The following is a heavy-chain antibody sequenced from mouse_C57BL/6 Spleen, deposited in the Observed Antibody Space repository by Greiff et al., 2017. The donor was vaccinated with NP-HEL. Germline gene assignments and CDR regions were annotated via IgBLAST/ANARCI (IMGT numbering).Heavy chain of an antibody. CDR1: GYTFTSYT. CDR2: INPSSGYT. J-gene: IGHJ2*01. V-gene: IGHV1-4*01. Sequence: VMLVESGAELARPGASVKMSCKASGYTFTSYTMHWVKQRPGQGLEWIGYINPSSGYTKYNQKFKDKATLTADKSSSTAYMQLGSLTSECSAVYYCARGGVDYWGQGTTLTVSS. CDR3: ARGGVDY.